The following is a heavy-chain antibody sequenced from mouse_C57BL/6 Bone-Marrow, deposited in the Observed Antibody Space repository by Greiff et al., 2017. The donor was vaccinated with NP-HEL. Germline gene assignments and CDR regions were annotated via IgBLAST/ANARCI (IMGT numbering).Heavy chain of an antibody. J-gene: IGHJ1*03. CDR3: ASYNWYFDV. V-gene: IGHV7-3*01. Sequence: EVMLVESGGGLVQPGGSLSLSCAASGFTFTDYYMSWVRQPPGKALEWLGFIRNKANGYTTEYSASVKGRITISNDKSQSILYLQLHALRAEDRATYYCASYNWYFDVWGTESTVTVSS. CDR1: GFTFTDYY. CDR2: IRNKANGYTT.